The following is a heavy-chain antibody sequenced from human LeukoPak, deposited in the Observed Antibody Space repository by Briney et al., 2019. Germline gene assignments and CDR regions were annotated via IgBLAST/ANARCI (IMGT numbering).Heavy chain of an antibody. V-gene: IGHV1-24*01. J-gene: IGHJ4*02. CDR1: GYTLTELS. CDR2: FDPEDGET. CDR3: ARRSITVADPFDY. Sequence: ASVKVSCKVSGYTLTELSMHWVRQAPGKGLEWMGGFDPEDGETIYAQKFQGRVTMTRDTSTSTVYMELSSLRSEDTAVYYCARRSITVADPFDYWGQGTLVTVSS. D-gene: IGHD6-19*01.